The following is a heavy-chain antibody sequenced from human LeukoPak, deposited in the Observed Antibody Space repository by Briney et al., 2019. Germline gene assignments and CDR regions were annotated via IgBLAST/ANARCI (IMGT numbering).Heavy chain of an antibody. CDR2: IIPIFGTA. CDR3: ARVRDYYDILTGYHNHYGMDV. CDR1: GGTFSSYA. Sequence: ASVKVSCKASGGTFSSYAISWVRQAPGQGLEWMGGIIPIFGTANYAQKFQGRVTITADESTSTAYMELSSLRSEDTAVCYCARVRDYYDILTGYHNHYGMDVWGKGTTVTVSS. D-gene: IGHD3-9*01. J-gene: IGHJ6*04. V-gene: IGHV1-69*13.